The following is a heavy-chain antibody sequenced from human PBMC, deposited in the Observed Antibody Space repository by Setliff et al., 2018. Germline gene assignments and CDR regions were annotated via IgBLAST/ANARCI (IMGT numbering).Heavy chain of an antibody. CDR1: GYTFTSYS. Sequence: ASVKVSCKASGYTFTSYSMHWVRQAPGQSLGWMGWINAGNGNTKYSQKFQGRVTITRDTSASTAYMELSSLRSEDTAVYFCAGVLRDYYGSGSYYNWFDPWGQGTLVTVS. CDR3: AGVLRDYYGSGSYYNWFDP. D-gene: IGHD3-10*01. V-gene: IGHV1-3*01. CDR2: INAGNGNT. J-gene: IGHJ5*02.